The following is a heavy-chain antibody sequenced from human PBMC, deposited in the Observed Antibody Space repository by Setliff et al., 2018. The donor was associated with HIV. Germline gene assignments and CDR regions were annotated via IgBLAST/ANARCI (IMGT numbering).Heavy chain of an antibody. CDR3: ARGRITGLYPGGEYFQH. CDR2: INHSGTT. J-gene: IGHJ1*01. Sequence: PSETLSLTCAVYGGSFSSYYWNWIRQPPGKGLEWIGEINHSGTTNYNSSLKSRVTISEDSSKNQFSLRLTSVTAADTAVYYCARGRITGLYPGGEYFQHWGQGTVVTVSS. D-gene: IGHD2-8*02. V-gene: IGHV4-34*01. CDR1: GGSFSSYY.